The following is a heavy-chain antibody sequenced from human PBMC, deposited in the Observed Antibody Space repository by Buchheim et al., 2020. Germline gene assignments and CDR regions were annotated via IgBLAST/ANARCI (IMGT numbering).Heavy chain of an antibody. Sequence: EVQLLESGGGLGRPGGSLRLSCVASGFNFGTLWMSWVRQVPGKGLEWVANINQNGGEKYYVDSVEGRFTISRDNAKNSLYPQMSSLRVEDTAVYYCARAGSVGSVDFWGQGTL. CDR3: ARAGSVGSVDF. J-gene: IGHJ4*02. CDR2: INQNGGEK. V-gene: IGHV3-7*01. D-gene: IGHD3-10*01. CDR1: GFNFGTLW.